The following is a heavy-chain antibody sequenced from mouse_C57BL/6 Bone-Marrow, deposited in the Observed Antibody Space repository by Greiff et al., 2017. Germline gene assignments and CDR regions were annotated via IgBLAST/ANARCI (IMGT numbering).Heavy chain of an antibody. CDR2: IYPRDGST. V-gene: IGHV1-78*01. Sequence: VQLQQSDAELVKPGASVKISCKVSGYTFTDHTIHWMKQRPEQGLEWIGYIYPRDGSTKYNEKFKGKATLTADKSSSTAYMQLNSLTSEDSAVYFCARTPNGYYEDWYFDVWGTGTTVTVSS. D-gene: IGHD2-3*01. CDR3: ARTPNGYYEDWYFDV. CDR1: GYTFTDHT. J-gene: IGHJ1*03.